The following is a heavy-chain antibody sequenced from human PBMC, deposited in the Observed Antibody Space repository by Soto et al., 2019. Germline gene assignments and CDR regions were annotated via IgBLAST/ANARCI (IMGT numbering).Heavy chain of an antibody. V-gene: IGHV3-66*01. CDR2: IYSGGST. CDR1: GFTVSSKY. CDR3: ARDRLLRGYYYGMDV. D-gene: IGHD2-15*01. J-gene: IGHJ6*02. Sequence: EVQLVESGGGLVQPGGSLRLSCAASGFTVSSKYMSWVRQAPGKGLEWVSVIYSGGSTYYADSVKGRFTISRDNSKNTLYLQMNSLRAEDTAVYYCARDRLLRGYYYGMDVWGQGTTVTVSS.